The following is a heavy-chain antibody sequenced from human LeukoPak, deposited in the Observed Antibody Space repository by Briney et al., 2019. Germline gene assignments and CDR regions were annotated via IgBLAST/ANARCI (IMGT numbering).Heavy chain of an antibody. J-gene: IGHJ4*02. Sequence: GGSLRLSCAASGLIFSNYWMSWVRQAPGKGLEWVANIKLDGSTKDYVDSVKGRFTISRDNAKNSLYLQMNSLRGDDTAVYYCARDGDTSGYSDWGQGTLVTVSS. V-gene: IGHV3-7*01. CDR2: IKLDGSTK. D-gene: IGHD3-22*01. CDR3: ARDGDTSGYSD. CDR1: GLIFSNYW.